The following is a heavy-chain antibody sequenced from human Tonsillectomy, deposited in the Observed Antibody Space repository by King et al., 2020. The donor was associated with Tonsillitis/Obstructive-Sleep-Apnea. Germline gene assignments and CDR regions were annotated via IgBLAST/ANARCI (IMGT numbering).Heavy chain of an antibody. J-gene: IGHJ3*02. V-gene: IGHV1-46*01. Sequence: VQLVQSGAVVKEPGASVKVSCQASGYTFTNYHMHWARQAPGQGLEWMGIINPSGGNANYAQKFQGRVTMTRDPSTNTVYVELSSLRSEDTAVYYCARDSNLSNRHDAFDIWGQGTLVTVSS. CDR1: GYTFTNYH. CDR2: INPSGGNA. CDR3: ARDSNLSNRHDAFDI. D-gene: IGHD4-11*01.